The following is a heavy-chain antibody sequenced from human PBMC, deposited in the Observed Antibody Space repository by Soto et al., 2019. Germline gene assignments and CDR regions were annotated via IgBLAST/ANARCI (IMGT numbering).Heavy chain of an antibody. V-gene: IGHV2-5*02. J-gene: IGHJ4*02. CDR3: VHTSGWTHRT. D-gene: IGHD1-1*01. CDR2: LYSDDDN. Sequence: QITLKESGPTLVKPTQTLTLSCTFSGFSLTSTAVGVSWIRQPPGKALEWLALLYSDDDNRYSPSLKSRLTITKDTSKNQVNLTMINMDPVETATYYCVHTSGWTHRTRGQGTLVTVSS. CDR1: GFSLTSTAVG.